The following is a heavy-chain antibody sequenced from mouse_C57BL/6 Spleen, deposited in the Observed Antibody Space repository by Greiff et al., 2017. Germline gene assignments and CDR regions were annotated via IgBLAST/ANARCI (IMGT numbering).Heavy chain of an antibody. J-gene: IGHJ3*01. D-gene: IGHD1-1*01. V-gene: IGHV1-59*01. CDR3: VPYYYGSSYFFAY. CDR1: GYTFTSYW. CDR2: IDPSDSYT. Sequence: QVQLQQPGAELVRPGTSVKLSCTASGYTFTSYWMHWVKQRPGQGLEWIGVIDPSDSYTNYNQKFKGKATLTVDTSSSTAYMQLSSLTSEDSAVYYCVPYYYGSSYFFAYWGQGTLVTVSA.